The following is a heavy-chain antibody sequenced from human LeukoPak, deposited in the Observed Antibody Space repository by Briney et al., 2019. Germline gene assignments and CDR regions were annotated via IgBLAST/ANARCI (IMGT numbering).Heavy chain of an antibody. CDR2: IRYDGSNK. J-gene: IGHJ6*03. D-gene: IGHD1-1*01. CDR1: GFTFSSYG. CDR3: AKGVKNDYYYYMDV. V-gene: IGHV3-30*02. Sequence: GGSLRLSCAVSGFTFSSYGMHWVRQAPGKGLGWVVFIRYDGSNKYYADSVKGRFTISRDNSKNTLYLQMNSLRAEDTAVYYCAKGVKNDYYYYMDVWGKGTTVTISS.